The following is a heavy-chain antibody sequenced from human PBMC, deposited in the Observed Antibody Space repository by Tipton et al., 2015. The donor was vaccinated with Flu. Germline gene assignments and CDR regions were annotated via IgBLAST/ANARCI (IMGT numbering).Heavy chain of an antibody. CDR2: INLNSGGT. CDR3: ASGPEIVHFDS. D-gene: IGHD2-15*01. Sequence: QSGAEVKKPGASVNVSCKASGYTFPGYYVHWVRQAPGQGLEWMGWINLNSGGTHYVPTFQGRVTLTRDTSISTAFMEIGRLRPDDTAVYYCASGPEIVHFDSWGQGTLVTVPS. CDR1: GYTFPGYY. V-gene: IGHV1-2*02. J-gene: IGHJ4*02.